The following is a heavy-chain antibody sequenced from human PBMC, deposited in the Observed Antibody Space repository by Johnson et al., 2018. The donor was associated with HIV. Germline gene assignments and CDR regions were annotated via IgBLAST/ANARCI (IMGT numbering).Heavy chain of an antibody. Sequence: VQLVESGGGLVQPGGSLRLSCAASGFTVSSNYMSWVRQATGKGLDWVSAIGTAGDTYYPGSVKGRFTISRENAKNSLYLQMNSLRAEDTAVYFCAKDGLGYCSRTDCRDPDAFDVWGQGTMVTVSS. CDR2: IGTAGDT. V-gene: IGHV3-13*01. D-gene: IGHD2-2*01. CDR1: GFTVSSNY. J-gene: IGHJ3*01. CDR3: AKDGLGYCSRTDCRDPDAFDV.